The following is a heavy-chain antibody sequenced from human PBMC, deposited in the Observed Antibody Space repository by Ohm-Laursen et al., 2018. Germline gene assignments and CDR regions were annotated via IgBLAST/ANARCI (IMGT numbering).Heavy chain of an antibody. V-gene: IGHV3-30*18. CDR3: VKDKRYDSSGYMRFDQ. CDR2: ISYDGSSQ. J-gene: IGHJ4*02. CDR1: GFTFVSYG. Sequence: SSLRLSCTASGFTFVSYGMHWVRQAPGKGLEWVAVISYDGSSQYYADSVRGRFTISRDNSKNKLYLQMNSLRAEDTAVYYCVKDKRYDSSGYMRFDQWGQGTLVTVSS. D-gene: IGHD3-22*01.